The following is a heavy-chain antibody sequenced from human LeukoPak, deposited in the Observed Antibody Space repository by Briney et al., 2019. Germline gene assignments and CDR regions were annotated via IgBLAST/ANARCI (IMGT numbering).Heavy chain of an antibody. CDR2: IKHRPERYAT. CDR1: GFTFSAHY. D-gene: IGHD6-6*01. CDR3: VKKGSSWSPRFDP. J-gene: IGHJ5*02. V-gene: IGHV3-72*01. Sequence: GGSLRLSCVASGFTFSAHYMDWVRQAPGKGLEWVGRIKHRPERYATEYAASVKGRFSISRDDSKNSLYLQMNSLHIEDTAMYYCVKKGSSWSPRFDPWGQGTLVTVSS.